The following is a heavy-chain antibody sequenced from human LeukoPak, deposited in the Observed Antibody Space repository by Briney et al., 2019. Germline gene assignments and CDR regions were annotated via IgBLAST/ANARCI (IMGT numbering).Heavy chain of an antibody. J-gene: IGHJ5*02. CDR2: IYSGGTI. CDR1: GFTVSSNY. V-gene: IGHV3-66*01. CDR3: ARDPPLKAAAGTLGNWFDP. Sequence: GGSLRLSCAASGFTVSSNYMSWVRQAPGKGLEWVSVIYSGGTIYYADSVKGRFTISRDNSKNTVYLQMNSLRAEDTAVYYCARDPPLKAAAGTLGNWFDPWGQGTLVTVSS. D-gene: IGHD6-13*01.